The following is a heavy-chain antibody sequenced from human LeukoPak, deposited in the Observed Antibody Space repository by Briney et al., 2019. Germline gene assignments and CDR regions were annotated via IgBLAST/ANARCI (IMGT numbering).Heavy chain of an antibody. D-gene: IGHD3-3*02. CDR2: IYYGGGT. V-gene: IGHV4-59*01. CDR3: ARKTRVASAFDP. Sequence: SETLSLTCTVSGGSISSYHWSWIRQPPGKGLEWIGYIYYGGGTNYNPSLKSRVTISVDTSKNQFSLKLSSVTAADTAVYYCARKTRVASAFDPWGQGTLVTVSS. J-gene: IGHJ5*02. CDR1: GGSISSYH.